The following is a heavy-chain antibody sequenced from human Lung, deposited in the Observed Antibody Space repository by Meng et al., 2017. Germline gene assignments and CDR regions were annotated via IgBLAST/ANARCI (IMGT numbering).Heavy chain of an antibody. Sequence: QLQLVQSGAEVKKPGASVKVACKPSGYTFPDYWLHWVRRAPGQGREWMGRINPKSGDTHYAQRFQGRVTMTGDTSISTAYMELSGLRSDDTAMYYCARDEDISAAGKLFSDYWGQGTLVTVSS. D-gene: IGHD6-13*01. J-gene: IGHJ4*02. CDR3: ARDEDISAAGKLFSDY. V-gene: IGHV1-2*06. CDR2: INPKSGDT. CDR1: GYTFPDYW.